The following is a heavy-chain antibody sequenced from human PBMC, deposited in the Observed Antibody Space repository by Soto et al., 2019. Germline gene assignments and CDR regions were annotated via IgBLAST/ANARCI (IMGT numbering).Heavy chain of an antibody. CDR2: IHYSWAT. V-gene: IGHV4-31*03. Sequence: QVHLQESGPGLVKPSQTLSLTCTVSGGSVNSDGYYWSWIRQHPGKGLEWIGYIHYSWATYSNASLKSRLTISVDTSKNQFSLQLSSVIAADTALYYCARESYSFGRAFDIWGQGTLVTVSS. J-gene: IGHJ4*02. CDR1: GGSVNSDGYY. CDR3: ARESYSFGRAFDI. D-gene: IGHD5-12*01.